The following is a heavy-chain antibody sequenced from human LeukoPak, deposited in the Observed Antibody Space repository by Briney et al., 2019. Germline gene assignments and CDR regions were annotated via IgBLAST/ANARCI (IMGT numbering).Heavy chain of an antibody. V-gene: IGHV1-46*01. CDR3: ARDNSVGETAWWFDP. J-gene: IGHJ5*02. CDR1: GYTFTSYY. D-gene: IGHD1-26*01. Sequence: ASVKVSCKASGYTFTSYYIHWVRQAPGQGLEWMGIINPSGGSTTYAQKFQGRLTMTRDMFTSTDYMELTSLTSDDTAVYYCARDNSVGETAWWFDPWGQGTLVTVSS. CDR2: INPSGGST.